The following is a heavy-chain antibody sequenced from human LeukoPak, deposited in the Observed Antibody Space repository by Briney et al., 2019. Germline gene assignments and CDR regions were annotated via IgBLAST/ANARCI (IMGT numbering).Heavy chain of an antibody. J-gene: IGHJ4*02. D-gene: IGHD3-22*01. CDR3: ARRFYYDSSGHYYSYLDH. Sequence: SETLSLTCSVSGGSIRSHYWTWIRQPPGKGLEWIGYIHYDGSTNYSPSLKSRVTISLDTSKNQFSLKLRSVTAADTAIYYCARRFYYDSSGHYYSYLDHWGQGSLVTVSS. V-gene: IGHV4-59*11. CDR1: GGSIRSHY. CDR2: IHYDGST.